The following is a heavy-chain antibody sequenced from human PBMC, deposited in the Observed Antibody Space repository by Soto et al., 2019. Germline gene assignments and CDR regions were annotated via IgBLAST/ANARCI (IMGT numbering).Heavy chain of an antibody. D-gene: IGHD4-17*01. CDR1: GGSISSYY. CDR3: ARAYGDYEGNWFDP. Sequence: PSETLSLTCTVSGGSISSYYWSWIRQPPGKGLEWIGYIYYSGSTNYNPSLKSRVTISVDTSKNQFSLKLSSVTAADTAVYYCARAYGDYEGNWFDPWGQGTLVTV. J-gene: IGHJ5*02. CDR2: IYYSGST. V-gene: IGHV4-59*01.